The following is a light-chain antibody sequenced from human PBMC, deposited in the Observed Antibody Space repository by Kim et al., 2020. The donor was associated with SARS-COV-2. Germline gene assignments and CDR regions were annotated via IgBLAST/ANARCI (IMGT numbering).Light chain of an antibody. J-gene: IGLJ2*01. V-gene: IGLV2-8*01. CDR3: SSYACSKVV. Sequence: QSALTQPPSASGSPGQSVTISCTGTSSDIGGYNYVSWYQQHPGKAPKLMIYEVIKRPSGVPDRFSGSKSGNTASLTVSGLQAEDEADYYCSSYACSKVVFGGGTQLTVL. CDR1: SSDIGGYNY. CDR2: EVI.